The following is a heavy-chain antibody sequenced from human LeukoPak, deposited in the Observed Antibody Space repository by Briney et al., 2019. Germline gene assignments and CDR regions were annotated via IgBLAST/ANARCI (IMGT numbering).Heavy chain of an antibody. V-gene: IGHV3-30*04. D-gene: IGHD6-25*01. J-gene: IGHJ4*02. CDR2: ISYDGSNK. Sequence: GGSLRLSCAASGFTFSSYAMHWVRQAPGKGLEWVAVISYDGSNKYYADSVKGRFTISRDNSRNTLYLQMNSLRAEDTAVYYCAKDSGNYWGQGTLVTVSS. CDR3: AKDSGNY. CDR1: GFTFSSYA.